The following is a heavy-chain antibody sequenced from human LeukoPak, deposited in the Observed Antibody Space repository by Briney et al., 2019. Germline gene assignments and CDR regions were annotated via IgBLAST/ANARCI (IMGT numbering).Heavy chain of an antibody. CDR2: INHSGST. V-gene: IGHV4-34*01. CDR1: GGSFSGYY. CDR3: ARGGGVVVPAAIRYYYGMDV. Sequence: SETLSLTCAVYGGSFSGYYWSWLRQPPGKGLEWVGEINHSGSTNYNPSLKSRVTISVDTSKNQFSLKLSSVTAADTAVYYCARGGGVVVPAAIRYYYGMDVWGQGTTVTVSS. J-gene: IGHJ6*02. D-gene: IGHD2-2*01.